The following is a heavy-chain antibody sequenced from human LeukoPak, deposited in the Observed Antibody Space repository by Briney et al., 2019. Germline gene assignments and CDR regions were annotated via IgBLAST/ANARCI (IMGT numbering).Heavy chain of an antibody. D-gene: IGHD6-6*01. Sequence: GGSLRLSCAASGFTFSSYEMNWVRQAPGKGLEWVSYISSSGSTIYYADSVKGRFTISRDNAKNSLYLQMNSLRAEDTAVYYCARSLWVAARRGGFYYYYMDVWGKGTTVTVSS. CDR2: ISSSGSTI. J-gene: IGHJ6*03. CDR1: GFTFSSYE. CDR3: ARSLWVAARRGGFYYYYMDV. V-gene: IGHV3-48*03.